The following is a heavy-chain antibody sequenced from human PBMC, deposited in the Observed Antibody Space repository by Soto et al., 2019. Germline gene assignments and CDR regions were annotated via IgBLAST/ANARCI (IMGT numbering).Heavy chain of an antibody. CDR3: TTEPRSGYSYGYKEYYFDY. V-gene: IGHV3-15*01. CDR1: GFTFSNAW. Sequence: LRLSCAASGFTFSNAWMSWVRQAPGKGLEWVGRIKSKTDGGTTDYAAPVKGRFTISRDDSKNTLYLQMNSLKTEDTAVYYCTTEPRSGYSYGYKEYYFDYWGQGTLVTAPQ. J-gene: IGHJ4*02. D-gene: IGHD5-18*01. CDR2: IKSKTDGGTT.